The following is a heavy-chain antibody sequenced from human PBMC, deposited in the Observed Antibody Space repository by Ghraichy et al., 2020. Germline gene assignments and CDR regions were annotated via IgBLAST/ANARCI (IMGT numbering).Heavy chain of an antibody. CDR3: ARGSGSLDV. V-gene: IGHV4-34*01. D-gene: IGHD1-26*01. J-gene: IGHJ6*02. Sequence: SETLSLTCAVYGGSFSGYYWSWIRQPPGKGLEWIGEINHSGSTNYNPSLQSRVTISVDTSKNQFSLKLSSVTAADTAVYYCARGSGSLDVWGQGTTVTVSS. CDR2: INHSGST. CDR1: GGSFSGYY.